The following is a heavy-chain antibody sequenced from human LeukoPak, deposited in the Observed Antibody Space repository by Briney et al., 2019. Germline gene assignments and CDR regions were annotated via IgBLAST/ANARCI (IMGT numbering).Heavy chain of an antibody. Sequence: GGSLRLSCAASGFTFSSYAMSWVRQAPGKGLEWVGRIKSKTDGGTTDYAAPVKGRFTISRDDSKNTLYLQMNSLKTEDTAVYYCTTDNVLRYFDWSPDYWGQGTLVTVSS. CDR3: TTDNVLRYFDWSPDY. V-gene: IGHV3-15*01. CDR2: IKSKTDGGTT. CDR1: GFTFSSYA. J-gene: IGHJ4*02. D-gene: IGHD3-9*01.